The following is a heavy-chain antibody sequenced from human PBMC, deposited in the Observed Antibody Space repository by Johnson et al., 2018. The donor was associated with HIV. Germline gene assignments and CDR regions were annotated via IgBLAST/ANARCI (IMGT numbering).Heavy chain of an antibody. J-gene: IGHJ3*02. CDR1: GFTFSDVW. D-gene: IGHD3-16*02. Sequence: EVQLVESGGGSVKPGDSLRLSCAASGFTFSDVWMTWVRQAPGRGLEWVATIKGDGSGQDYVDSVEGRFTIARDYAKNSLYLQMNSLRAEDTAGYYCARVDRSWAFDIWGQGTMVTVSS. CDR3: ARVDRSWAFDI. CDR2: IKGDGSGQ. V-gene: IGHV3-7*01.